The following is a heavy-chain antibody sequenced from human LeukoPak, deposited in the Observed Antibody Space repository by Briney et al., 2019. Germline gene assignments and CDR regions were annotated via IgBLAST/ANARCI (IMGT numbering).Heavy chain of an antibody. CDR3: ARDSNHDFWSGPQYGKPHNWFDP. V-gene: IGHV3-11*04. D-gene: IGHD3-3*01. CDR2: ISSSGSTI. CDR1: GFAFSDYY. Sequence: GRSLRLSCAASGFAFSDYYMSCIRQAPGMGLEWGSYISSSGSTIYYTDSVKGRFPISSDNAKNSLYLQMNSLRAEDTAVYYCARDSNHDFWSGPQYGKPHNWFDPWGQGTLVTVSS. J-gene: IGHJ5*02.